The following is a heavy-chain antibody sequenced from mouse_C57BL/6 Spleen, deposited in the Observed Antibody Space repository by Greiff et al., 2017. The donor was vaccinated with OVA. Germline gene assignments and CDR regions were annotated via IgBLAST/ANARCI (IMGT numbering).Heavy chain of an antibody. V-gene: IGHV5-4*01. D-gene: IGHD3-2*02. CDR3: ARDRLPMDY. J-gene: IGHJ4*01. Sequence: EVKLMESGGGLVKPGGSLKLSCAASGFTFSSYAMSWVRQTPEKRLEWVATISDGGSYTYYPDNVKGRFTISRDNAKNNLYLQMSHLKSEDTAMYYCARDRLPMDYWGQGTSVTVSS. CDR2: ISDGGSYT. CDR1: GFTFSSYA.